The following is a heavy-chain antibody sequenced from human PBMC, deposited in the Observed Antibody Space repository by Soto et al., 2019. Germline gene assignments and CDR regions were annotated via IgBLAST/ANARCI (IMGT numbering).Heavy chain of an antibody. CDR1: GFSFSISP. CDR3: ARDPKTSGGQHWAFKYFDS. CDR2: ISYDGTNK. V-gene: IGHV3-30-3*01. Sequence: QVQLVESGGGVVQPGRSLRLSCAASGFSFSISPMHWVRQAPGKGPEWVALISYDGTNKFYADSVKGRFTISRDNSKSTLYLQVDSLRPEDAAVYYCARDPKTSGGQHWAFKYFDSWCPGTLGTVSS. J-gene: IGHJ4*02. D-gene: IGHD7-27*01.